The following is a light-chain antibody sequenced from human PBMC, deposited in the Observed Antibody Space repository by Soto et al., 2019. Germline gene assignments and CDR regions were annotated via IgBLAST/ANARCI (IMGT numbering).Light chain of an antibody. J-gene: IGKJ3*01. Sequence: IVLTQSPGTLSLSPGESGILSCRTSQTVNSPYLAWYQQKPGQAPRLLISGASTRATGIPDRFSGSGSGTEFTLTISRLESEDFAVYYCHQHETSPPTFGPGTKVDIK. CDR2: GAS. CDR1: QTVNSPY. V-gene: IGKV3-20*01. CDR3: HQHETSPPT.